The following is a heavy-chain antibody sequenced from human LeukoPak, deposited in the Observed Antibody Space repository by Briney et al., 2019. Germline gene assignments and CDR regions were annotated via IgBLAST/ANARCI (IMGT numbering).Heavy chain of an antibody. CDR1: GYTFTGYY. Sequence: ASVKVSCKASGYTFTGYYMHWVRQAPGQGLEWMGWINPNSGGTNYAQKFQGRVTMTRDTSISTAYMELSRLRSDDTAVYYCARARTDDSSGYYYLGGYYFDYWGQGTLVTVSS. CDR2: INPNSGGT. CDR3: ARARTDDSSGYYYLGGYYFDY. D-gene: IGHD3-22*01. V-gene: IGHV1-2*02. J-gene: IGHJ4*02.